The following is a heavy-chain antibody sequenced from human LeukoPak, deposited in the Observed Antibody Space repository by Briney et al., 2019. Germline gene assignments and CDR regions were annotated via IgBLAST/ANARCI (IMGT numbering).Heavy chain of an antibody. Sequence: GGSLRLSCAASGFTFSSYAMNWVRQAPGKGLEWVSGISGSGGSTYYADSVKGRFTISRGNSKNTLYLQMNSLRAEDTAIYYCAKDWAVAGTNYFDYWGQGTLVTVSS. V-gene: IGHV3-23*01. J-gene: IGHJ4*02. CDR1: GFTFSSYA. D-gene: IGHD6-19*01. CDR3: AKDWAVAGTNYFDY. CDR2: ISGSGGST.